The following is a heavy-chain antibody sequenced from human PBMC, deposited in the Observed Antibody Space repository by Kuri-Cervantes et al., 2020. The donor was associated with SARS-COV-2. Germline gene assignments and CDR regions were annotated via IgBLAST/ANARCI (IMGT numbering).Heavy chain of an antibody. D-gene: IGHD4-23*01. CDR3: ASFYGGNSGDAFDI. V-gene: IGHV1-69*05. J-gene: IGHJ3*02. Sequence: SVKVSCKASGGTFSGYAISWVRQAPGQGLEWMGGIVPIFGTANYAQKFQGRVTITTDESTSTAYMELSSLRSEDTAVYYCASFYGGNSGDAFDIWGQGTMVTVSS. CDR1: GGTFSGYA. CDR2: IVPIFGTA.